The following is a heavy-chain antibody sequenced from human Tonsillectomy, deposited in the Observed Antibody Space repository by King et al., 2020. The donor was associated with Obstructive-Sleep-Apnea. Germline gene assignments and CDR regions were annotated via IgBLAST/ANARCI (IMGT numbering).Heavy chain of an antibody. V-gene: IGHV4-30-4*01. D-gene: IGHD4-17*01. Sequence: QLQESGPGLVKHSHTLSLTCTVSGASISSSDYFWRRIRQPPGKGLVWIGYFYYHRCPYYNPVLKTRVTLSVNTSKNQFSLKLNSVTAADTAVYYCARSYGDYYFDFWGQGALVTVSS. CDR1: GASISSSDYF. CDR3: ARSYGDYYFDF. J-gene: IGHJ4*02. CDR2: FYYHRCP.